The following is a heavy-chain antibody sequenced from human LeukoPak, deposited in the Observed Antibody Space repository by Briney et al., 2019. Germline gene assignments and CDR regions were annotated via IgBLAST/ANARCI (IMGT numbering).Heavy chain of an antibody. CDR1: GLTLSTYW. J-gene: IGHJ4*02. Sequence: GGSLRLSCAASGLTLSTYWMTWVRQAPGKGLEWVANINQDGTQKYYVDSVKGRFAISRDNTKNSLYLQMNSLRAEDAAVYYCARDYAARRGRGHLDYWGQGTLVAVSS. D-gene: IGHD6-6*01. CDR3: ARDYAARRGRGHLDY. CDR2: INQDGTQK. V-gene: IGHV3-7*01.